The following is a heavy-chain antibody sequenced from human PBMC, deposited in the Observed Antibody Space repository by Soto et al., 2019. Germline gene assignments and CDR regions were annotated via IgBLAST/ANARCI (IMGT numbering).Heavy chain of an antibody. J-gene: IGHJ4*02. CDR2: ISSGSRTI. Sequence: EVQLGDSGGGLVQPGGSLRLSCAASGFTFSSYSMIWVRQAPGKGLEWVSYISSGSRTIYYADSVKGRFTVSRDNAKNSLYLQMNSLRDEDTAVYYWAIVRQLGLDYWGQGTLGTVSS. V-gene: IGHV3-48*02. CDR3: AIVRQLGLDY. CDR1: GFTFSSYS. D-gene: IGHD1-1*01.